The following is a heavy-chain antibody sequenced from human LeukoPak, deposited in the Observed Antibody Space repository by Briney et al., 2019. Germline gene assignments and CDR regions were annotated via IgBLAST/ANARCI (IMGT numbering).Heavy chain of an antibody. Sequence: GGSLRLSCAVSGFTVSNYVMRWVRQAPGKGLEWVSSISGSGGSTFYADSVKDRFTISRDNSKNTLYLQMNSLRAEDTAVYYCAKGVVGGPVEYWGQGTLVTVSS. CDR1: GFTVSNYV. CDR2: ISGSGGST. V-gene: IGHV3-23*01. J-gene: IGHJ4*02. CDR3: AKGVVGGPVEY. D-gene: IGHD6-19*01.